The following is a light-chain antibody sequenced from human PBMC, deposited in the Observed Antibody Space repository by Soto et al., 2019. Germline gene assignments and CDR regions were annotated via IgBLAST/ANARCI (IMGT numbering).Light chain of an antibody. CDR3: HQYNNWPPT. Sequence: IVITQSPATLSLSPGESATLSCRASQSVSSSYLAWYQQKPGQAPRLLIYGASTRATGIPARFSGSGSGTGFTLTISSLQSEDFAVYYCHQYNNWPPTFGPGTKVDIK. CDR2: GAS. J-gene: IGKJ3*01. CDR1: QSVSSSY. V-gene: IGKV3-15*01.